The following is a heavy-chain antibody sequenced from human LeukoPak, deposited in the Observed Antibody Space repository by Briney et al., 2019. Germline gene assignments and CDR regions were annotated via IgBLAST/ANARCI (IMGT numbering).Heavy chain of an antibody. CDR2: ISPSSGST. V-gene: IGHV1-46*01. D-gene: IGHD3-22*01. CDR1: GYTFTSYY. CDR3: ASSSGYFYQLDH. J-gene: IGHJ4*02. Sequence: PGRSLRLSCAASGYTFTSYYMHWVRQAPGQGLEWMGIISPSSGSTTYAQRFQDRVTMTRDTSTTRDTSTSTVYMQLSSLRSEDTAVYYCASSSGYFYQLDHWGQGTLVTVSS.